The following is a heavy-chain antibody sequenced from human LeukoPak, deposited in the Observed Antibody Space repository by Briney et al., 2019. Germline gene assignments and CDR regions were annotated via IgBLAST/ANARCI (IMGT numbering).Heavy chain of an antibody. J-gene: IGHJ6*03. D-gene: IGHD2-15*01. CDR3: AKNGDRGAYCSGGSCYPYYYYYIDV. Sequence: GGSLRLSCAASGFTFSTYYMNWVRQAPGKGLEWVSSITTSSSYIYYADSVKGRFTISRDNSKNTLYLQMNSLRAEDTAIYYCAKNGDRGAYCSGGSCYPYYYYYIDVWGKGTTVTISS. V-gene: IGHV3-21*04. CDR1: GFTFSTYY. CDR2: ITTSSSYI.